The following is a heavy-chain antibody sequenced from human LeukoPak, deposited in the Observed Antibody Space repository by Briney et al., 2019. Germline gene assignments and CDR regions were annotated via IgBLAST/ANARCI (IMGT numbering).Heavy chain of an antibody. CDR3: AKSGDFDLLFFSNPFDY. J-gene: IGHJ4*02. V-gene: IGHV3-23*01. Sequence: PGGSLRLSCAASGFTFSSYAMSWVRQARGKGREWVSAISGSGGSTYYAESGKGRLTISRDNSKNTLYLQMNSLRAEDTAVYYCAKSGDFDLLFFSNPFDYWGQGTLVTVSS. D-gene: IGHD3-9*01. CDR1: GFTFSSYA. CDR2: ISGSGGST.